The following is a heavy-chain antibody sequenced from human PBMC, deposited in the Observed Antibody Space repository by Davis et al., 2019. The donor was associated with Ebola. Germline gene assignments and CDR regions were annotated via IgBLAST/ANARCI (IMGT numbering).Heavy chain of an antibody. CDR2: ISSDGSSK. CDR1: GFTFSSYA. D-gene: IGHD5-18*01. Sequence: GGSLRLSCAASGFTFSSYAMHWVRQAPGKGLEWVAIISSDGSSKYCVDSLKGRFTISRDNSKNTLFLQMDSLRVEDTAVYYCAKSQDTAMALGSYYYYGMDVWGQGTTVTVSS. CDR3: AKSQDTAMALGSYYYYGMDV. J-gene: IGHJ6*02. V-gene: IGHV3-30*18.